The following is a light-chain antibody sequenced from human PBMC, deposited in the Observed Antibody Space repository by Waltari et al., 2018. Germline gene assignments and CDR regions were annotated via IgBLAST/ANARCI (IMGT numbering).Light chain of an antibody. V-gene: IGKV3-20*01. J-gene: IGKJ4*01. Sequence: EIVLTQSPGTPSLSPGDRATLSCRASQSVSSSYLAWYQQKPGQAPRLLIYGASSRATGIPDRFSGSGSGTDFTLTISRLEPEDFAVYYCQQYGSSFGGGTKVGIK. CDR2: GAS. CDR1: QSVSSSY. CDR3: QQYGSS.